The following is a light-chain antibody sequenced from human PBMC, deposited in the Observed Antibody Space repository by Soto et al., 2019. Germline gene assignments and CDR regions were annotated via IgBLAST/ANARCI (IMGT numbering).Light chain of an antibody. CDR2: GAS. Sequence: EIVMTQSPATLSVSPGARATLSCRASQSVSSNLAWYQQKPGQAPRLLIYGASTRATGIPARFSGSGSGTEFTPTISSLQSEDFAVYYCQQYNNWPGTFGQGTKLEIK. CDR1: QSVSSN. V-gene: IGKV3-15*01. J-gene: IGKJ2*01. CDR3: QQYNNWPGT.